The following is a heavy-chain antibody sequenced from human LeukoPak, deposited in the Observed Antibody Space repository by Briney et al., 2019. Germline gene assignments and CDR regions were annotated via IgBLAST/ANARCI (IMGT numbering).Heavy chain of an antibody. J-gene: IGHJ4*02. V-gene: IGHV5-51*01. CDR1: GYSFTTYW. CDR3: ARLAQMGYSNSWFRY. CDR2: IYPGDSDT. D-gene: IGHD6-13*01. Sequence: GESLKISCKGSGYSFTTYWIGWVRQMPGKGLEWMGIIYPGDSDTRYSPSFQGQVTISADKSINTAYLQWSSLKASDTAMYYCARLAQMGYSNSWFRYWGQGTLVTVSS.